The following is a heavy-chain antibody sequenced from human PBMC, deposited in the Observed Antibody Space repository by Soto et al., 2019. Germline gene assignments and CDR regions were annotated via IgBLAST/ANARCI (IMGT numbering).Heavy chain of an antibody. Sequence: GGSLRLSCAASGFTISNYGMHWVRQAPGKGLEWVAVISYDGTITYYADSVKGLFTISRDNSKNTLYLQMNSLRTEDTAVYYCATTRVGPCSSSICFSGIFDGMDVWGQGTTVTVSS. D-gene: IGHD2-2*01. CDR1: GFTISNYG. V-gene: IGHV3-30-3*01. CDR3: ATTRVGPCSSSICFSGIFDGMDV. CDR2: ISYDGTIT. J-gene: IGHJ6*02.